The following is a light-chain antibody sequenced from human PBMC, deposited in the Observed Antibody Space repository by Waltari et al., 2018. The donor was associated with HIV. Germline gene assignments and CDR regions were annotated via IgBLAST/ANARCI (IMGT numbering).Light chain of an antibody. V-gene: IGLV1-40*01. CDR2: GY. Sequence: QSVLTQPPSVSGAPGQTVTISCTGSSSNIGARFDVHWYQQIPGTAPKLLMYGYQRASGVPDRFSGSKSGTSASLAITGLQAEDEADYYCQTYDSSLSGSVVFGGGTKLTVL. CDR3: QTYDSSLSGSVV. J-gene: IGLJ2*01. CDR1: SSNIGARFD.